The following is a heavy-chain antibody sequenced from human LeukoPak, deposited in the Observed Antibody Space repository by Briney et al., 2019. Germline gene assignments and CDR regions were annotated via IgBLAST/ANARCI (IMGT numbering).Heavy chain of an antibody. CDR3: AKEIFSGLLYIDY. D-gene: IGHD5-12*01. CDR1: GFTFSSSS. V-gene: IGHV3-23*01. CDR2: ITDTVGST. J-gene: IGHJ4*02. Sequence: GGSLRLSCAASGFTFSSSSISWVRQAPGKGLEWVSAITDTVGSTHYADSVKGRFTISSDNSKNTVYLQMNSLRPEDMAVYYCAKEIFSGLLYIDYWGQGTLVTVSS.